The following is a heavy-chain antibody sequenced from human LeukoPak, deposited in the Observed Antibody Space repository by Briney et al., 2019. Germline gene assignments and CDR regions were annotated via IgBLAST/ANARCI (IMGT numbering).Heavy chain of an antibody. CDR2: IYHSGST. Sequence: TLSLTCAVSGGSISSGGYSWSWIRQPPGKGLEWIGYIYHSGSTYYNPSLKSRVTISVDRSKNQFSLKLSSVTAADTAVYYCARGGSSWYVGSSFYFDYWGQGTLVTVSS. D-gene: IGHD6-13*01. CDR3: ARGGSSWYVGSSFYFDY. CDR1: GGSISSGGYS. J-gene: IGHJ4*02. V-gene: IGHV4-30-2*01.